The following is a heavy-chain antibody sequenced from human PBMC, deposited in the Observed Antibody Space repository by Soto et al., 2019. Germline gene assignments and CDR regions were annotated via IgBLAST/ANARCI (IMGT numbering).Heavy chain of an antibody. CDR2: ISSSSSYI. V-gene: IGHV3-21*01. J-gene: IGHJ3*02. D-gene: IGHD1-26*01. CDR1: GFTFSSYS. CDR3: ARVGVWSGSYVLSIDI. Sequence: GGSLRLSCAASGFTFSSYSMNWVRQAPGKGLEWVSSISSSSSYIYYADSVKGRFTISRDNAKNSLYLQMNSLRAEDTAVYYCARVGVWSGSYVLSIDIWGQGTMVTVSS.